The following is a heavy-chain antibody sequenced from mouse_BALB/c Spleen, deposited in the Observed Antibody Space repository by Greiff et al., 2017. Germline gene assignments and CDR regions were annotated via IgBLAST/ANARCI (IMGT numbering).Heavy chain of an antibody. CDR3: ARQEDYAMDY. J-gene: IGHJ4*01. V-gene: IGHV5-12-1*01. Sequence: EVHLVESGGGLVKPGGSLKLSCAASGFAFSSYDMSWVRQTPEKRLEWVAYISSGGGSTYYPDTVKGRFTISRDNAKNTLYLQMSSLKSEDTAMYYCARQEDYAMDYWGQGTSVTVSS. CDR2: ISSGGGST. CDR1: GFAFSSYD.